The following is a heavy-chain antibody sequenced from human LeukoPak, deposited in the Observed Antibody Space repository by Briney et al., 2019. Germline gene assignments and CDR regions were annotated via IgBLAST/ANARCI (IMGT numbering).Heavy chain of an antibody. CDR3: ARDTGYNTFDY. CDR2: IKEDGSTK. D-gene: IGHD5-24*01. CDR1: GFTFSNYW. Sequence: GGSLRLSCAASGFTFSNYWMSWVRQAPGKGLEWVANIKEDGSTKYYVDSVKGRFTISRDNAKNSQYLQMNSLRAEDTAVYYCARDTGYNTFDYWGQGTLVTVSS. J-gene: IGHJ4*02. V-gene: IGHV3-7*05.